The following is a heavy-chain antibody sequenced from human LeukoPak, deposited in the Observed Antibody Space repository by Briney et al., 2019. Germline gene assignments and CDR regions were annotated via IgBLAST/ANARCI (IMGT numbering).Heavy chain of an antibody. CDR1: GGYISSYY. Sequence: PSETLSLTCTVSGGYISSYYWSWIRQPPGKGLEWIGYVYYTGSTNYNPSLKSRVAISIDTSRNQFSLKLSSVTAADTAVYYCARLSDFWSPYKRNYYYYMDVWGKGTTVTVSS. J-gene: IGHJ6*03. V-gene: IGHV4-59*08. CDR2: VYYTGST. D-gene: IGHD3-3*01. CDR3: ARLSDFWSPYKRNYYYYMDV.